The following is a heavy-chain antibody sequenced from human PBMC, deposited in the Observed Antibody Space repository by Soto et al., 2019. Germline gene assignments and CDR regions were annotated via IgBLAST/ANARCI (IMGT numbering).Heavy chain of an antibody. V-gene: IGHV3-30-3*01. CDR1: GFTFSSYP. CDR2: ISYDGTNE. CDR3: ARPCLYSSNPHYYYYGMDV. D-gene: IGHD6-13*01. Sequence: GGSLRLSCAASGFTFSSYPMDWVRQAPGKGLEWVAVISYDGTNEHYADSVKGRFTISRDNSKNTLCLQMNSLRAEDTAVYYCARPCLYSSNPHYYYYGMDVWGQGTTVTVSS. J-gene: IGHJ6*02.